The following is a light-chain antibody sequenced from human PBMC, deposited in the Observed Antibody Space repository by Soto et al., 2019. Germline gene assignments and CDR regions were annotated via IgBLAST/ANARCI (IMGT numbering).Light chain of an antibody. Sequence: EIVMTQSPATLSVSPGERATLSCRTSQSVRSNLAWFQQKPGQPPRLLIYAASTRATGIPDRFSGGGSGVEFTLTIVGLQSEDFAVYYCQQYNDWVTWTFGQGTKVEIK. V-gene: IGKV3D-15*01. CDR2: AAS. J-gene: IGKJ1*01. CDR3: QQYNDWVTWT. CDR1: QSVRSN.